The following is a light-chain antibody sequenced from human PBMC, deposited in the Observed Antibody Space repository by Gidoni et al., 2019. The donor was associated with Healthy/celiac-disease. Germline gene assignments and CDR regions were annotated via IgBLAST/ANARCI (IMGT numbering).Light chain of an antibody. CDR3: QQYYSYPWT. Sequence: AIRITQSPSSLSASTGDRVTITCRASQGISSYLAWYQQKPGKAPKLLIYAASTLQSGVPTRSSGSGAGKDFTLTSSCLQSEDVATYYWQQYYSYPWTFGQGTKVEIK. V-gene: IGKV1-8*01. CDR2: AAS. J-gene: IGKJ1*01. CDR1: QGISSY.